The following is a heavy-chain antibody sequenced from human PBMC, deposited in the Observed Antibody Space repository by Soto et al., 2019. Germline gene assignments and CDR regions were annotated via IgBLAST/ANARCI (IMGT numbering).Heavy chain of an antibody. CDR3: ARDRGKEYYFDY. CDR1: GGSISSGGYY. V-gene: IGHV4-31*03. CDR2: IYYSGST. J-gene: IGHJ4*02. D-gene: IGHD3-10*01. Sequence: SETLSLTCTVSGGSISSGGYYWSWIRQHPGKGLEWIGYIYYSGSTYYNPSLKSRVTISVDTSKNQFSLKLSSVTAADTAVYYCARDRGKEYYFDYWGQGTLVTVSS.